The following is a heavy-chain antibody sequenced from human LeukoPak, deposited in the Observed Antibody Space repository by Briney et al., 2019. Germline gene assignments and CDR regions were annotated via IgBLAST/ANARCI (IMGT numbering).Heavy chain of an antibody. D-gene: IGHD3-9*01. CDR1: GFTFSSYA. J-gene: IGHJ4*02. CDR2: ISYDGSNK. V-gene: IGHV3-30*04. CDR3: ARGLRYFDWFSFDY. Sequence: GGSLRLSCAASGFTFSSYAMHWVRQAPGKGLEWVAVISYDGSNKYYADSVKGRFTISRDNSKNTLYLQMNSLRAEDTAVYYCARGLRYFDWFSFDYWGQGTLVTVSS.